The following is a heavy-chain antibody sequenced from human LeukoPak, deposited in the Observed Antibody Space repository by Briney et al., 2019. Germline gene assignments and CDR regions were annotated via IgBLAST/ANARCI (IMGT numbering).Heavy chain of an antibody. CDR1: GFTFSSYA. CDR2: ISVSGGGT. Sequence: GGSLRLSCAASGFTFSSYAMNWVRQAPGKGLEWVSLISVSGGGTYYADSVKGRVTISRDNSKNTLYLQMNSLRAEDTAVYYCAKDLPAGSWGSVDFYYGLDVWGQGTTVTVSS. V-gene: IGHV3-23*01. D-gene: IGHD3-16*01. J-gene: IGHJ6*02. CDR3: AKDLPAGSWGSVDFYYGLDV.